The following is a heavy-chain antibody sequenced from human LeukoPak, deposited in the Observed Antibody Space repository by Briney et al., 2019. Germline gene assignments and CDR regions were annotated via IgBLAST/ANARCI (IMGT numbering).Heavy chain of an antibody. J-gene: IGHJ4*02. CDR1: GYTFTSYD. Sequence: GASVKVSCKASGYTFTSYDINWVRQATGQGLEWMGWMNPNSGNTGYAQKFQGRVTMTEDTSTDTAYMELSSLRSEDTAVYYCATQVGATSFDYWGQGTLVTVSS. V-gene: IGHV1-8*01. CDR2: MNPNSGNT. D-gene: IGHD1-26*01. CDR3: ATQVGATSFDY.